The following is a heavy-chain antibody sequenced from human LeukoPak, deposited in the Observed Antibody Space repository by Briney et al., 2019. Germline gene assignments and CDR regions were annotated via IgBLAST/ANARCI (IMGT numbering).Heavy chain of an antibody. Sequence: PSETLSLTCTVSGGSISSYYWSWIRQPPGKGLEWIGYIYYSGSTNYNPSLKSRVTISVDTSKNQFSLKLSSVTAADTAVYYCARTDIYYPYDTFDIWGQGTMVTVSS. V-gene: IGHV4-59*01. CDR2: IYYSGST. D-gene: IGHD1-26*01. CDR1: GGSISSYY. CDR3: ARTDIYYPYDTFDI. J-gene: IGHJ3*02.